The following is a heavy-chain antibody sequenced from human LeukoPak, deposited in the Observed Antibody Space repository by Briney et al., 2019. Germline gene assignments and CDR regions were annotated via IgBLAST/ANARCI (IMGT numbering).Heavy chain of an antibody. CDR3: ARESPDLYCSSTSCYAPEYFQH. CDR2: IKQDGSEK. V-gene: IGHV3-7*01. D-gene: IGHD2-2*01. J-gene: IGHJ1*01. Sequence: PGGSLRLSCAASGFTFSSYWMSWVRQAPGKGLEWVANIKQDGSEKYYVDSVKGRFTISRDNAKNSLYLQMNSLRAEDTAVYYCARESPDLYCSSTSCYAPEYFQHWGQGTLVTVSS. CDR1: GFTFSSYW.